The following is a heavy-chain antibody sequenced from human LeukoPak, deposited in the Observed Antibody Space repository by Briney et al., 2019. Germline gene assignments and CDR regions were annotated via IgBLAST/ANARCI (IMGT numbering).Heavy chain of an antibody. Sequence: GGSLRLSCAASGFTFSDYYMSWIRQAPGKGLEGVSYISSSGSTIYYADSVKGRFTISRDNAKNSLYLQMNSLRAEDTAVYYCARGGGYSYGRAYYYYYYMDVWGKGTTVTVSS. CDR1: GFTFSDYY. J-gene: IGHJ6*03. CDR2: ISSSGSTI. CDR3: ARGGGYSYGRAYYYYYYMDV. D-gene: IGHD5-18*01. V-gene: IGHV3-11*04.